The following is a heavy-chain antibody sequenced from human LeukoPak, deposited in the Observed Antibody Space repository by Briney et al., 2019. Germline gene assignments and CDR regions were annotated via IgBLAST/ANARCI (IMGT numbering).Heavy chain of an antibody. J-gene: IGHJ4*02. Sequence: SETLSLTCTVSGGSISSYYGSWIRQPPGKGLEWIGYIYYSGSTNYNPSLKSRVTISVDTSKNQFSLKLSSVTAADTAVYYCARSPYGDYPDYWGQGTLVTVSS. CDR3: ARSPYGDYPDY. V-gene: IGHV4-59*01. CDR2: IYYSGST. CDR1: GGSISSYY. D-gene: IGHD4-17*01.